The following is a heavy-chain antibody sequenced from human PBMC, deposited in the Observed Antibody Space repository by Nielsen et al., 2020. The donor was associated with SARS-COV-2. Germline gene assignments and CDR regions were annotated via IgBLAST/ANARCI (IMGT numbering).Heavy chain of an antibody. Sequence: GESLKISCAASGFTFSSYSMNWVRQAPGKGLEWVSSITSSSRYIYYADSVKGRFTISRDNAKNSLYLQMNSLRAEDTAVYYCARVRKGYCSSTSCLVYWGQGTLVTVSS. D-gene: IGHD2-2*01. CDR2: ITSSSRYI. V-gene: IGHV3-21*01. CDR3: ARVRKGYCSSTSCLVY. J-gene: IGHJ4*02. CDR1: GFTFSSYS.